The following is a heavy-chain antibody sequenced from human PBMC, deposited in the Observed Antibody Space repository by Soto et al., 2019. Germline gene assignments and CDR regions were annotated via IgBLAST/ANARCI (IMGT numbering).Heavy chain of an antibody. V-gene: IGHV3-23*01. D-gene: IGHD6-19*01. CDR2: ISGSGGST. Sequence: GGSLRLSCAASGFTFSSYAMSWVRQAPGKGLEWVSAISGSGGSTYYADSVKGRFTISRDNSKKTLYLQMNSLRAEDTAVYYCASHSGSSGWYEFDYWGQGTLVTVSS. CDR3: ASHSGSSGWYEFDY. J-gene: IGHJ4*02. CDR1: GFTFSSYA.